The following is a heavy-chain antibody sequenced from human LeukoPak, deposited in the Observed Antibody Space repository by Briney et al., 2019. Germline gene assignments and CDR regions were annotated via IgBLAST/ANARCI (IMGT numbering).Heavy chain of an antibody. V-gene: IGHV3-48*02. CDR1: GFTFSSYS. CDR2: ISSSSSTT. Sequence: PGGSLRLSCAASGFTFSSYSMNWVRQAPGKGLEWVSYISSSSSTTYYADSVKGRFTISRGNAKNSLYLQMNSLRDEDTAVYYCARVPIAVAAKTRFDYWGQGTLVTVSS. D-gene: IGHD6-19*01. CDR3: ARVPIAVAAKTRFDY. J-gene: IGHJ4*02.